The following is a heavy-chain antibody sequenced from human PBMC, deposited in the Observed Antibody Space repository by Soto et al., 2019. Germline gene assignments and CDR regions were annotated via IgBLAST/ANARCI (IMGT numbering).Heavy chain of an antibody. CDR1: GYTFTSYA. J-gene: IGHJ6*02. V-gene: IGHV1-3*01. CDR2: INAGNGNT. CDR3: ARSHIQYYGMDV. D-gene: IGHD5-18*01. Sequence: ASVKVSCKASGYTFTSYAMHWVRQAPGQRLEWMGWINAGNGNTKYSQKFQGRVTITRDTSASTAYMELSSLRSEDTAVYYCARSHIQYYGMDVWGQGTTVTVSS.